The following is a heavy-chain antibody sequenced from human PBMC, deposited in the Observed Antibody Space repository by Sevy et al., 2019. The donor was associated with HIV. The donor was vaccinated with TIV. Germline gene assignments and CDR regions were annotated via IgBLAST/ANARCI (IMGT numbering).Heavy chain of an antibody. CDR3: AKDFVGHGSGIAPNYYYGLDV. Sequence: GGSLRLSCAASGFTFSSYGMHWVRQAPGKGLEWVAVISYDGINKYYADSVKGRFTICRDNSKNTLYLQMNSLRTEDSAIDYCAKDFVGHGSGIAPNYYYGLDVWGQGTTVTVSS. V-gene: IGHV3-30*18. CDR2: ISYDGINK. D-gene: IGHD6-19*01. CDR1: GFTFSSYG. J-gene: IGHJ6*02.